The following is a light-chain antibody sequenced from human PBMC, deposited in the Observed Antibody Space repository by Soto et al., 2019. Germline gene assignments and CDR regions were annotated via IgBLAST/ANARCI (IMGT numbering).Light chain of an antibody. V-gene: IGKV3-20*01. CDR1: QSVTSNY. J-gene: IGKJ5*01. CDR2: GAS. Sequence: EIVLTQSPGTLSLSPGERATLSCRASQSVTSNYLAWYQQKPCQAPRLLSYGASSRATGIPDRFSGSGSGTDFTLTIRRLESEDFAVYYRQQYGRFLPTTFGQGTRLEMK. CDR3: QQYGRFLPTT.